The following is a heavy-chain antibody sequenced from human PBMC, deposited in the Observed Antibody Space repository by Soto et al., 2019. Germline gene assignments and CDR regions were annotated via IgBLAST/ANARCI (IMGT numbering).Heavy chain of an antibody. CDR2: ITSGGRSI. J-gene: IGHJ4*02. D-gene: IGHD2-15*01. CDR3: VRRMASPDQ. Sequence: GGSLRLSCTASGFTFSDYEMNWVRQAPGRGLEWVSYITSGGRSIYYADSVKGRFIISRDNAENSLYLQMNSLRPEDTAVYYCVRRMASPDQWGQGTLVTVSS. CDR1: GFTFSDYE. V-gene: IGHV3-48*03.